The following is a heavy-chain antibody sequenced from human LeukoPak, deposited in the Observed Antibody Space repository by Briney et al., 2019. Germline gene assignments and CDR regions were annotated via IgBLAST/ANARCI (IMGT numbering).Heavy chain of an antibody. D-gene: IGHD6-13*01. Sequence: GGSLRLSCAASGFTFSSYGMHWVRQAPGKGLEWVAVISYDGSNKYYADSVKGRFTISRDNSKNTLYLQMNSLRAEDTAVYYCARSYSSSWSDLVYWGQGTLVTVSS. V-gene: IGHV3-30*03. J-gene: IGHJ4*02. CDR2: ISYDGSNK. CDR3: ARSYSSSWSDLVY. CDR1: GFTFSSYG.